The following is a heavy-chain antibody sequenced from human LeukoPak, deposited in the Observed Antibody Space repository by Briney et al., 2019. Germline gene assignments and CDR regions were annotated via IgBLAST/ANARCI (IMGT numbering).Heavy chain of an antibody. CDR2: ISYDGSNK. D-gene: IGHD3-10*01. Sequence: GRSLRLSCAASGFTFSSYAMHWVRQAPGKGLEWVAVISYDGSNKYYADSVKGRFTISRDNSKNTLYLQMNSLRAEDTAVYGSGSYSPGFDYWGQGTLVTVSS. CDR3: GSYSPGFDY. CDR1: GFTFSSYA. J-gene: IGHJ4*02. V-gene: IGHV3-30-3*01.